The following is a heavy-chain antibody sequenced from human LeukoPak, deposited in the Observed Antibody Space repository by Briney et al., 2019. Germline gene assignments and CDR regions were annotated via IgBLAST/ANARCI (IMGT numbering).Heavy chain of an antibody. V-gene: IGHV3-66*01. CDR3: ATYYYGSGSYFFDY. J-gene: IGHJ4*02. CDR1: GFTFSSYA. Sequence: PGGSLRLSCAASGFTFSSYAMSWVRQAPGKGLEWVSVIYSGGSTYYADSVKGRFTISRDNSKNTLYLQMNSLRAEDTAVYYCATYYYGSGSYFFDYWGQGTLVTVSS. D-gene: IGHD3-10*01. CDR2: IYSGGST.